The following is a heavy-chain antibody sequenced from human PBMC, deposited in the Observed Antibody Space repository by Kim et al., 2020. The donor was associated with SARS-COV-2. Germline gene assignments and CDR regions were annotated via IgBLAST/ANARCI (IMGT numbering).Heavy chain of an antibody. CDR3: ARAWELDTYYYYGMEV. CDR1: GYTFTSYG. Sequence: ASVKVSCKASGYTFTSYGISWVRQAPGQGLEWMGWISAYNGNTNYAQKLQGRVTMTTDTSTSTAYMELRSLRSDDTAVYYCARAWELDTYYYYGMEVWGQGTTVTVSS. V-gene: IGHV1-18*01. CDR2: ISAYNGNT. D-gene: IGHD5-18*01. J-gene: IGHJ6*02.